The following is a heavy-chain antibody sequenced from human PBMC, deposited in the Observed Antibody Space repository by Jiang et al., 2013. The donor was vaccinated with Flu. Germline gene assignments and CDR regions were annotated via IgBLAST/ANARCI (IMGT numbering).Heavy chain of an antibody. CDR3: ARLPFVWYYYSGGHDY. D-gene: IGHD3-10*01. J-gene: IGHJ4*02. CDR1: GGSISSSSYY. CDR2: IYYSGST. V-gene: IGHV4-39*01. Sequence: PGLVKPSETLSLTCTVSGGSISSSSYYWGWIRQPPGKGLEWIGSIYYSGSTYYNPSLKSRVTISVDTSKNQFSLKLSSVTAADTAVYYCARLPFVWYYYSGGHDYWGQGTLVTVSS.